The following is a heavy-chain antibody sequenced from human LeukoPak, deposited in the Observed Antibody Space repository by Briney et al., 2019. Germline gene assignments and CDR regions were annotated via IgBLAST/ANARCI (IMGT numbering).Heavy chain of an antibody. V-gene: IGHV5-51*01. J-gene: IGHJ4*02. CDR2: IYPGDSDT. D-gene: IGHD4/OR15-4a*01. CDR3: ARLLTTGSGSYYFDY. CDR1: GYSFTSYW. Sequence: GESLKISCKGSGYSFTSYWIGWVRQLPGKGLEWMGVIYPGDSDTRYSPSFQAQVTISADKSISTAYLQWSSLKASDTAMYYCARLLTTGSGSYYFDYWGQGTLVTVSS.